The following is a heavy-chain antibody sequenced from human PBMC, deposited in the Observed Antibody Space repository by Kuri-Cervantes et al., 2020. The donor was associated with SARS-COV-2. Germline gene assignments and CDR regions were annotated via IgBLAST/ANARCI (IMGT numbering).Heavy chain of an antibody. D-gene: IGHD3-3*01. V-gene: IGHV4-30-4*01. J-gene: IGHJ6*02. Sequence: CPVSGGSISSGDYYWSWIRQPPGKGLEWIGYLYYSGSTYYNPSLKSRVTISVDTSKNQFSLKLSSVTVADTAVYYCARESSYITIFGVVTRYGMDVWGQGTTVTVSS. CDR1: GGSISSGDYY. CDR2: LYYSGST. CDR3: ARESSYITIFGVVTRYGMDV.